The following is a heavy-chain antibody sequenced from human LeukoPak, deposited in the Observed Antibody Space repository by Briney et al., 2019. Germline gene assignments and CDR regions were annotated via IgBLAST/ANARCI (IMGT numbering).Heavy chain of an antibody. D-gene: IGHD3-16*02. CDR3: ARARLRLGELSPHFDY. V-gene: IGHV4-59*01. J-gene: IGHJ4*02. CDR1: GGSISSYY. CDR2: IYYSGST. Sequence: SETLSLTCTVSGGSISSYYWSWIRQPPGKGLEWIGYIYYSGSTNYNPSLKSRVTISVDTSKNQFSLKLSSVTAADTTVYYCARARLRLGELSPHFDYWGQGTLVTVSS.